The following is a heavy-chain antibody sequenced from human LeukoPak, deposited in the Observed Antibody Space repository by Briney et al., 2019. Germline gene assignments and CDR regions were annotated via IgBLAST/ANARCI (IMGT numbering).Heavy chain of an antibody. CDR1: GYTFTSYY. V-gene: IGHV1-46*01. Sequence: ASVKVSCKASGYTFTSYYMHWVRQAPGQGLEWMGVINPSGGSTGYAQKFQGRVTMTRDTSTSTVYMELSSLRSEDTAMYYCARRECSGGSCYCDYWGQGTLVTVSS. CDR2: INPSGGST. J-gene: IGHJ4*02. CDR3: ARRECSGGSCYCDY. D-gene: IGHD2-15*01.